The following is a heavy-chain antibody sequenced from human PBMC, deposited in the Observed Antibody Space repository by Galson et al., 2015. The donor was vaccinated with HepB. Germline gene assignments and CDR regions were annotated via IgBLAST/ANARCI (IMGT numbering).Heavy chain of an antibody. J-gene: IGHJ6*02. Sequence: SLRLSCAASGFTVSSNYMSWVRQAPGKGLEWVSVIFSGGSTYYAGSVKGRFTISRENGKSSLFLQMNSLRPGETAVYYCARGVGGYSRNWIISYYGMDVWGQGTTVTVSS. CDR1: GFTVSSNY. CDR2: IFSGGST. CDR3: ARGVGGYSRNWIISYYGMDV. D-gene: IGHD6-13*01. V-gene: IGHV3-53*01.